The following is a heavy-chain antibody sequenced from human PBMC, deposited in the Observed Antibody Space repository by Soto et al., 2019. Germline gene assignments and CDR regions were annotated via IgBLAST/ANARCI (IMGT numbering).Heavy chain of an antibody. CDR3: AKGGYAGGQHGGGHFDY. J-gene: IGHJ4*02. V-gene: IGHV3-30*18. CDR2: ISYDGSNQ. CDR1: GFTFSTYT. Sequence: QVQLVESGGGVVQPGRSLRLSCAASGFTFSTYTMHWVRQAPGKGLEWVALISYDGSNQYYADCVRGRFTNTRDNSKNSVIPQTDSLRSEGTAMYYCAKGGYAGGQHGGGHFDYWGQGTLVTVSS. D-gene: IGHD2-2*01.